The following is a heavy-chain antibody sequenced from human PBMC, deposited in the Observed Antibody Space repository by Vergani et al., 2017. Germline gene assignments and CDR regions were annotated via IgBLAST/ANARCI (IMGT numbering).Heavy chain of an antibody. J-gene: IGHJ4*02. Sequence: QVQLVQSGAEVKKPGSSVKVSCKASGGTFSSYAISWVRQAPGQGLEWMGWINPNSGGTNYAQKFQGRVTMTRETSISTAYMELSRLRSDDTAVYYCARGQWLPTLSFDYWGQGTLVTVSS. CDR2: INPNSGGT. V-gene: IGHV1-2*02. CDR1: GGTFSSYA. CDR3: ARGQWLPTLSFDY. D-gene: IGHD6-19*01.